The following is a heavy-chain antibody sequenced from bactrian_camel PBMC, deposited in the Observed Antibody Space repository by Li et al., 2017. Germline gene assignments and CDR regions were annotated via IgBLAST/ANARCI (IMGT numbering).Heavy chain of an antibody. Sequence: HVQLVESGGGLVQAGGSLRLTRTASGYIGPTVCMGWFRQAPGKEREGVATIYTGDDSTYYIDSVKGRFTISQDNAKNMIYLQMNNLKPEDTAMYYCAADTLLAGWSLPKDVEHFANWGHGTQVTVS. D-gene: IGHD5*01. V-gene: IGHV3S54*01. CDR3: AADTLLAGWSLPKDVEHFAN. CDR1: GYIGPTVC. CDR2: IYTGDDST. J-gene: IGHJ4*01.